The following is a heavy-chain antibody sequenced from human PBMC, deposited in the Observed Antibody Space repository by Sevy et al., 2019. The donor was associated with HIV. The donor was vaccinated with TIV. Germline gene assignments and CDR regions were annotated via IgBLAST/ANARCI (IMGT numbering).Heavy chain of an antibody. D-gene: IGHD3-22*01. Sequence: GGSLRLSCAASGFTLNDVYMNWIRQVPGKGLQWISYISTSGYDIFYADSVKGRFIMSRDNAKNSLFLQMNRLRAEDTAVYYCVRGHPHTIYYESSFDFWGPGTLVTVSS. V-gene: IGHV3-11*01. CDR2: ISTSGYDI. CDR1: GFTLNDVY. CDR3: VRGHPHTIYYESSFDF. J-gene: IGHJ4*02.